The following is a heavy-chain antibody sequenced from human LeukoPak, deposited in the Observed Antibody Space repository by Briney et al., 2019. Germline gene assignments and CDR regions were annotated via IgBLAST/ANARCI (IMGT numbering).Heavy chain of an antibody. D-gene: IGHD6-13*01. V-gene: IGHV4-4*07. CDR2: IYTSGST. CDR1: GGSISSYY. J-gene: IGHJ4*02. Sequence: SETLSLTCTVSGGSISSYYWSWIRQPAGKGLGWIGRIYTSGSTNYNPSPKSRVTMSVDTSKNQFSLKLSSVTAADTAVYYCARSIIAAAGMFYFDYWGQGTLVTVSS. CDR3: ARSIIAAAGMFYFDY.